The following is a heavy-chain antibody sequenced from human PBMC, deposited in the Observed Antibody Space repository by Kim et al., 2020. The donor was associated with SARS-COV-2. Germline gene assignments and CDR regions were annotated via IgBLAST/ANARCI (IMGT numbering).Heavy chain of an antibody. CDR3: ARGLGDIVVVPAAPIDYYYGMDV. CDR1: GGTFSSYA. D-gene: IGHD2-2*01. J-gene: IGHJ6*02. CDR2: IIPIFGTA. Sequence: SVKVSCKASGGTFSSYAISWVRQAPGQGLEWMGGIIPIFGTANYAQKFQGRVTITADESTSTAYMELSSLRSEDTAVYYCARGLGDIVVVPAAPIDYYYGMDVWGQGTTVTVSS. V-gene: IGHV1-69*13.